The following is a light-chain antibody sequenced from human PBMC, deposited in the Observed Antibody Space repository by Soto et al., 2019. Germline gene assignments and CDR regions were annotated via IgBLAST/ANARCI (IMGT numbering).Light chain of an antibody. CDR1: NIGTKG. J-gene: IGLJ2*01. V-gene: IGLV3-21*02. Sequence: SYELTQPPSVSVAPGQTATITCGGTNIGTKGVHWYQKRPGQAPVLVVYDDTDRPSGIPERFSGSNSGNTATLTIGRVEAGDAADYYCQVWDSSTKHVVFGGGTKLTVL. CDR3: QVWDSSTKHVV. CDR2: DDT.